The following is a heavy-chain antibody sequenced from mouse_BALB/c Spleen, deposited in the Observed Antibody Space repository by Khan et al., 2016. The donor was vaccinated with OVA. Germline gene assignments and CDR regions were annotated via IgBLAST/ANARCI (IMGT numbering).Heavy chain of an antibody. CDR3: KRGGGGNRFAY. V-gene: IGHV1S137*01. CDR2: ISTYYGDV. CDR1: GYTFTDFT. J-gene: IGHJ3*01. Sequence: QVQLQQPGAELVRPGVSVKISCKGSGYTFTDFTMHWVKQSHAKSLEWIGVISTYYGDVTYNQKFKGKATMTVDKSSSTAYMELARLTSEDSAIYDWKRGGGGNRFAYWGQGTLVTVSA.